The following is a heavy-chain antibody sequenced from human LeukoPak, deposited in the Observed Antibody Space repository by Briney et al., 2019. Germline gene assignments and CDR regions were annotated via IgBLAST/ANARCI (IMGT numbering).Heavy chain of an antibody. V-gene: IGHV4-39*07. Sequence: SETLSLTCTVSGGSISSSSYYWGWIRQPPGKGLEWIGSIYYSGSTYYNPSLKSRVTISVDTSKNQLSLKLSSVTAADTAVYYCARDRFPMITFGGVIAGFDYWGQGTLVTVSS. D-gene: IGHD3-16*02. CDR2: IYYSGST. CDR3: ARDRFPMITFGGVIAGFDY. J-gene: IGHJ4*02. CDR1: GGSISSSSYY.